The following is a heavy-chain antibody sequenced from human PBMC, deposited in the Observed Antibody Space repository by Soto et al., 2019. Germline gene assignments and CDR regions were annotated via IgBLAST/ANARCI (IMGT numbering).Heavy chain of an antibody. Sequence: QVQLVQSGAEVKKPGASVKVSCKASGYTFTSYAMHWVRQAPGQRLEWMGWINAGNGNTKYSQKFQGRVTITRDTSASTAFMELRSLISEETAVYYCARGFSGGDVDWFDTWGQVTLVTVSS. CDR2: INAGNGNT. CDR3: ARGFSGGDVDWFDT. D-gene: IGHD2-21*02. CDR1: GYTFTSYA. J-gene: IGHJ5*02. V-gene: IGHV1-3*01.